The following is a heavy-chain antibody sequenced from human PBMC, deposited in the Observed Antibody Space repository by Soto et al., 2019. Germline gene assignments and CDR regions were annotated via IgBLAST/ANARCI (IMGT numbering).Heavy chain of an antibody. J-gene: IGHJ6*02. CDR2: ISWNSGSI. D-gene: IGHD6-13*01. Sequence: EVQLVESGGGLVQPGRSLRLSCAASGFTFDDYAMHWVRQAPGKGLEWVSGISWNSGSIGYADSVKGRFTISRDNAKNSLYLQMNSLRAEDTALYYCAKDKERGAAARYGMDVWGQGTTVTVSS. V-gene: IGHV3-9*01. CDR3: AKDKERGAAARYGMDV. CDR1: GFTFDDYA.